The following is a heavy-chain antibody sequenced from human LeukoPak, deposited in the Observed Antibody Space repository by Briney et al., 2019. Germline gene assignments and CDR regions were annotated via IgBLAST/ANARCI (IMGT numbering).Heavy chain of an antibody. D-gene: IGHD2-15*01. V-gene: IGHV3-23*01. CDR2: IIDVGGT. CDR1: GFTLSEHA. CDR3: AKDYCRGGNCPLPFFDS. Sequence: GGSLKLSCEVSGFTLSEHAGSWVRQAPGEGLNWVAGIIDVGGTYYADSVKGRFTISRDSSKNTVYLQMNSLRAEDTATYYCAKDYCRGGNCPLPFFDSWGQGTLVTVSS. J-gene: IGHJ4*02.